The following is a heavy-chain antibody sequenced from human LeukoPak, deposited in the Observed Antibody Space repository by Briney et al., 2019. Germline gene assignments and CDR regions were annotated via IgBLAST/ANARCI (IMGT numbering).Heavy chain of an antibody. Sequence: KAGGSLRLSCAASGFTFSSYSMNWVRQAPGKGLEWVSSISSSSSYIYYADSVKGRFTISRDNAKNSLYLQMNSLRAEDTAVYHCARDFAQVGATPGYFDYWGQGTLVTVSS. D-gene: IGHD1-26*01. CDR3: ARDFAQVGATPGYFDY. J-gene: IGHJ4*02. CDR1: GFTFSSYS. CDR2: ISSSSSYI. V-gene: IGHV3-21*01.